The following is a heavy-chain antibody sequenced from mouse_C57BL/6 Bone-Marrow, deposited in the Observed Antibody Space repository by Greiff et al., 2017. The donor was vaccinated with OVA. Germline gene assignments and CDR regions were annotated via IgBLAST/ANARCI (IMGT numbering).Heavy chain of an antibody. V-gene: IGHV5-17*01. Sequence: DVKLVESGGGLVKPGGSLKLSCAASGFTFSDYGMHWVRQAPEKGLEWVAYISRGSSTIYYADTVKGRSTISRDNAKNTLFLQMTSLRSEDTAMYYCARTDYYYGCIFDYWGQGTTLTVSS. CDR3: ARTDYYYGCIFDY. CDR1: GFTFSDYG. D-gene: IGHD1-1*01. CDR2: ISRGSSTI. J-gene: IGHJ2*01.